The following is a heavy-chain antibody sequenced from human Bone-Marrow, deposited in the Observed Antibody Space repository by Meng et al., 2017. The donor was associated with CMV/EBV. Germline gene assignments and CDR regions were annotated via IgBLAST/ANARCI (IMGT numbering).Heavy chain of an antibody. J-gene: IGHJ4*02. CDR2: INPNSGGT. Sequence: ASVKVSCKASGYTFTGYYMNWVRRAPGQGLEWMGWINPNSGGTNYAQKFQGRVTMTRDTSISTAYMELSRLRSDDTAVYYCARVSGYCSGGTCPFDYWGQGTLVTVSS. D-gene: IGHD2-15*01. V-gene: IGHV1-2*02. CDR1: GYTFTGYY. CDR3: ARVSGYCSGGTCPFDY.